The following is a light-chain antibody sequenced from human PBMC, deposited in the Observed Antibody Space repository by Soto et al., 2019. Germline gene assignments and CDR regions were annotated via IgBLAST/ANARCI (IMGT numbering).Light chain of an antibody. CDR2: DAS. Sequence: THSTHTRASLSASVGERVTITLQASQDISNYLNWYQQKPGKAPKLLIYDASNLETGVPSRFSGSGSGTDFTFTISSLQPEDIATYYCQQYDNLPLTFGGGTKVDIK. J-gene: IGKJ4*01. CDR1: QDISNY. V-gene: IGKV1-33*01. CDR3: QQYDNLPLT.